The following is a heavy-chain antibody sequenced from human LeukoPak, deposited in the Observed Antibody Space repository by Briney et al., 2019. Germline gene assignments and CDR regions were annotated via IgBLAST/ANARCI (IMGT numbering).Heavy chain of an antibody. CDR3: ARRAVAGSNDF. J-gene: IGHJ4*02. Sequence: GGSLTLSCAASGFTFSIYWMTWVRQAPGKGLEWVANIKQDGSEEYYVDSVKGRFTISRDNAKDSLYLQVNSLIAEDTAVYYCARRAVAGSNDFWGQGTLVTVSS. D-gene: IGHD6-19*01. V-gene: IGHV3-7*01. CDR2: IKQDGSEE. CDR1: GFTFSIYW.